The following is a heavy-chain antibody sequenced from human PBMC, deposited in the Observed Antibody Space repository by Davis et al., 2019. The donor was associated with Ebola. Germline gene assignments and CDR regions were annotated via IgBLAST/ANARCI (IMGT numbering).Heavy chain of an antibody. D-gene: IGHD3-10*01. V-gene: IGHV3-23*03. J-gene: IGHJ6*03. CDR1: GFPFRTYA. CDR2: IHNDAETT. Sequence: PGGSLRLSCAAPGFPFRTYAMSWVRQAPGKGLEWVSIIHNDAETTYYADSVKGRFTIARDNSKNTLYLQMTSLRAEDTAVYYCAKERGISYYSYDMDAWGKGTTVTVSS. CDR3: AKERGISYYSYDMDA.